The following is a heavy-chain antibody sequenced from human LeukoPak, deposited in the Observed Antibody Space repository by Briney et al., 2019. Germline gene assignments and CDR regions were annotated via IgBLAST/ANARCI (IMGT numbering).Heavy chain of an antibody. J-gene: IGHJ1*01. CDR1: GGSFSGYY. V-gene: IGHV4-34*01. CDR2: INHSGST. CDR3: ARVRGVSEYFQH. Sequence: SETLSLTCAVYGGSFSGYYWSWIRQPPGKGLEWIGEINHSGSTNYNPSLKSRVTISVDTSKNQFSLKLSSVTAADTAVYYCARVRGVSEYFQHWGQGTLVTVSS. D-gene: IGHD3-10*01.